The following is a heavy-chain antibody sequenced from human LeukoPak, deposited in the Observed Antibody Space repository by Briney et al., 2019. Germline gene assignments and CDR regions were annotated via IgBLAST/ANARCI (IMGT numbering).Heavy chain of an antibody. CDR3: AKYGTRFYGSSADY. CDR2: IRYDGSNK. Sequence: PGGSLRLSCAASGFTFSSYGMHWVRQAPGKGLEWVAFIRYDGSNKYYADSVKGRFTLSRDNSKNTLYLQMNSLRAEDTAVYYCAKYGTRFYGSSADYWGQGTLVTVSS. V-gene: IGHV3-30*02. CDR1: GFTFSSYG. J-gene: IGHJ4*02. D-gene: IGHD3-10*01.